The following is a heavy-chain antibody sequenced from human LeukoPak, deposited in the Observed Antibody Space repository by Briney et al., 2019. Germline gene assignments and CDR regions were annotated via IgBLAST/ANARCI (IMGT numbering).Heavy chain of an antibody. CDR1: GDCVSSKNGA. J-gene: IGHJ4*02. CDR3: TTGWHTFDY. D-gene: IGHD6-19*01. V-gene: IGHV6-1*01. CDR2: TYYRSKWYN. Sequence: SQTLSLTCVVSGDCVSSKNGAWNWIRQSPSRGLEWLGRTYYRSKWYNDYAESMEGRMTISQDTSKNQYSLHLNSVTPDDTAVYFGTTGWHTFDYWGQGTLVTVSS.